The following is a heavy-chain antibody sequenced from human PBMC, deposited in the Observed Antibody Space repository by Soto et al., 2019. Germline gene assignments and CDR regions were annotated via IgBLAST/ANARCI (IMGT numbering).Heavy chain of an antibody. CDR2: IYYSGTT. Sequence: QVQLRESGPGLVKPSETLSLTCTVSSGSIGTYFWSWIRQPPGKGLEWIGYIYYSGTTNYNPSLKSRVTIFLDTSKNQFSLRLSSVTAAETAVYYCASGRGGTYDAFDIWGQGTLVTVSS. V-gene: IGHV4-59*01. D-gene: IGHD1-26*01. CDR3: ASGRGGTYDAFDI. J-gene: IGHJ3*02. CDR1: SGSIGTYF.